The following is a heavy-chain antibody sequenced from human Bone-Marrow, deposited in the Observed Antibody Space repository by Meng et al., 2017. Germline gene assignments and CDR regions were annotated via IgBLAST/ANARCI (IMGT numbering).Heavy chain of an antibody. CDR1: GYTFTGYY. Sequence: ASVKVSCKASGYTFTGYYMHWVRQAPGQGLEWMGRINPNSGGTNYAQKFQGMVTMTRDTSISTAYMELSRLRSDDTAVYYCARDPPTTRDFDYWGQGTLVTVSS. J-gene: IGHJ4*02. CDR2: INPNSGGT. V-gene: IGHV1-2*06. CDR3: ARDPPTTRDFDY. D-gene: IGHD1-1*01.